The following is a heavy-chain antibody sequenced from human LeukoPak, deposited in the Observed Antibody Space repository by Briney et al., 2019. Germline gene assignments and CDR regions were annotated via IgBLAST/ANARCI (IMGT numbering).Heavy chain of an antibody. Sequence: ASVKVSCKASGYTFTSYYMHWVRQAPGQGLEWMGIINPSGGSTSYAQKFQGRVTMTRDTSTSTVYMELSRLRSDDTAVYYCARVQATRSKVFDCWGQGTLVTVSS. CDR3: ARVQATRSKVFDC. J-gene: IGHJ4*02. CDR1: GYTFTSYY. D-gene: IGHD6-6*01. CDR2: INPSGGST. V-gene: IGHV1-46*01.